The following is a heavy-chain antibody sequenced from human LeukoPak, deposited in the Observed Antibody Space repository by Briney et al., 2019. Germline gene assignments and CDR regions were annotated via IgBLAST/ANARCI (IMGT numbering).Heavy chain of an antibody. D-gene: IGHD6-13*01. CDR3: ARSEIAAFLGGWFDP. J-gene: IGHJ5*02. Sequence: SETLSLTCTVSGGSISSYYWSWIRQPPGKGLEWIGYIYYSGSTNYNPSLKSRVTISVDTSKNQFSLKLSSVTAADTAVYYCARSEIAAFLGGWFDPWGQGTLVTVSS. V-gene: IGHV4-59*01. CDR1: GGSISSYY. CDR2: IYYSGST.